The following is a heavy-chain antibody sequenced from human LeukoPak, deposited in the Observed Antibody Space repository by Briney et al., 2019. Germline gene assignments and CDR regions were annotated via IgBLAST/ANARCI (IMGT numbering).Heavy chain of an antibody. D-gene: IGHD3-3*01. CDR2: ISGSGGST. Sequence: PGGSLRLSCAASGFTFSSYWMSWVRQAPGKGLEWVSAISGSGGSTYYANSVKGRFTISRDNAKNSLYLQMNSLRAEDTAVYYCAREVLRFLEWSDWYFDLWGRGTLVTVSS. CDR1: GFTFSSYW. J-gene: IGHJ2*01. V-gene: IGHV3-23*01. CDR3: AREVLRFLEWSDWYFDL.